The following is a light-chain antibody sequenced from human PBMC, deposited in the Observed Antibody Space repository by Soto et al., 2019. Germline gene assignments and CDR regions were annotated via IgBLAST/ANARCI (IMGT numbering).Light chain of an antibody. J-gene: IGKJ1*01. Sequence: EIVLTQSPGPLSLSPGERATLSCRARQSVSSSYLAWYQQKPGQAPRLLIYGASSRATGIPDRFSGSGSGTDFTLTISRLEPEDFAVYYCQHYDSSPTWTFGQGTKVEIK. CDR2: GAS. CDR1: QSVSSSY. V-gene: IGKV3-20*01. CDR3: QHYDSSPTWT.